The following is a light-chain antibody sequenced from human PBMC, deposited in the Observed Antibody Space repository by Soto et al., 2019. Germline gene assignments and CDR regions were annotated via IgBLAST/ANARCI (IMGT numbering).Light chain of an antibody. J-gene: IGKJ5*01. CDR2: DAS. V-gene: IGKV3-11*01. CDR1: QSAKTF. CDR3: QQRSNWPPIT. Sequence: EIVLTQSPSTVSLSPGERATLSCRASQSAKTFLVWYQQRPGQAPRLLIYDASHRAAGIPARFSGSGFGTDFTLTISSLEPEDAAVYYCQQRSNWPPITFGQGTRLEIK.